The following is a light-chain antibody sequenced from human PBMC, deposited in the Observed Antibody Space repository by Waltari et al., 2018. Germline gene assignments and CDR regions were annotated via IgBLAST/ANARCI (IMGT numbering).Light chain of an antibody. Sequence: QSALTQPPSASGSPGQSVTISCTGTSRDVGGYNYFSWYQQYPGKAPKLMISEVSKRPSGVPDRFSGSKSGNTASLTVSGLQAEDEADYYCNSYAGNNNWVFGGGTKLTVL. CDR3: NSYAGNNNWV. CDR2: EVS. V-gene: IGLV2-8*01. J-gene: IGLJ3*02. CDR1: SRDVGGYNY.